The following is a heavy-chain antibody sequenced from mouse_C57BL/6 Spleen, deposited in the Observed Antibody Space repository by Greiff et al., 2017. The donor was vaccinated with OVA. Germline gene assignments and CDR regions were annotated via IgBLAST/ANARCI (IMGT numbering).Heavy chain of an antibody. D-gene: IGHD2-3*01. CDR3: ARADDGYYPLDY. V-gene: IGHV1-55*01. CDR1: GYTFTSYW. Sequence: QVQLQQPGAELVKPGASVKMSCKASGYTFTSYWITWVKQRPGQGLEWIGDIYPGSGSTNYNETFKSKATLTVDTSSSTAYMQLSSLTSEDSAVYYCARADDGYYPLDYWGQGTTLTVSS. J-gene: IGHJ2*01. CDR2: IYPGSGST.